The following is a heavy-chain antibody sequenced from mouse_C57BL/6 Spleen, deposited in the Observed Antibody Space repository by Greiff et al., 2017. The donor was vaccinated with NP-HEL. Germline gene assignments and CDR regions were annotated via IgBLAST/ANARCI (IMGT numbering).Heavy chain of an antibody. V-gene: IGHV1-42*01. D-gene: IGHD2-10*01. J-gene: IGHJ2*01. CDR1: GYSFTGYY. Sequence: VQLQQSGPELVKPGASVKISCKASGYSFTGYYMNWVKQSPEKSLEWIGEINPSTGGTTYNQKFKAKATLTVDKSSSTAYMQLKSLTSEDSAVYYCRLLSYYFDYWGQGTTLTVSS. CDR3: RLLSYYFDY. CDR2: INPSTGGT.